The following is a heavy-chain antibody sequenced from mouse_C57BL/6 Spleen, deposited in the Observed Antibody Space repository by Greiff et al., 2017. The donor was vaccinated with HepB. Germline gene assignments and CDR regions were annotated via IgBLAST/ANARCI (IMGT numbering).Heavy chain of an antibody. D-gene: IGHD1-1*01. CDR2: IYPGSGST. J-gene: IGHJ2*01. Sequence: VQVVESGAELVKPGASVKMSCKASGYTFTSYWITWVKQRPGQGLEWIGDIYPGSGSTNYNEKFKSKATLTVDTSSSTAYMQLSSLTSEDSAVYYCARDYGSSYDYWGQGTTLTVSS. CDR3: ARDYGSSYDY. CDR1: GYTFTSYW. V-gene: IGHV1-55*01.